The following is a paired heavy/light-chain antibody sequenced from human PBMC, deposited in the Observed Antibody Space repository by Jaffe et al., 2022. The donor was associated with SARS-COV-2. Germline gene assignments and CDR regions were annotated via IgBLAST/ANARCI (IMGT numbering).Heavy chain of an antibody. V-gene: IGHV4-59*01. D-gene: IGHD2-15*01. CDR3: AKVVADYYYYYMDV. J-gene: IGHJ6*03. CDR2: IYYSGST. CDR1: GDSINSYY. Sequence: QVQLQESGPGLVKPSETLSLTCTVSGDSINSYYWSWIRQPPGKGLEWIGYIYYSGSTNYNPSLKSRVTISVDTSKNQFSLKLSSVTAADTAVYYCAKVVADYYYYYMDVWGKGTTVTVSS.
Light chain of an antibody. CDR2: NTS. J-gene: IGLJ3*02. Sequence: QTVVTQEPSLTVSPGGTVTLTCASSTGAVTSGYYPNWFQQKPGQPPRALIYNTSNKHSWTPARFSGSLLGGKAALTLSGVQPEDEAEYYCLLYYGGALWVFGGGTKLTVL. CDR3: LLYYGGALWV. CDR1: TGAVTSGYY. V-gene: IGLV7-43*01.